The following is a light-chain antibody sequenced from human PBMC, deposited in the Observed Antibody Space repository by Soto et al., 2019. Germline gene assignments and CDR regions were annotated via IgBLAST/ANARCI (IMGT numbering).Light chain of an antibody. Sequence: EIVMTQSPGTLSVSPGERATLSCRASQSVSSKLAWYQQKPGQAPRLLISGASNRATGIAARFSGSGSGTDFTLTINSLEPEDFAVYYCQQRNNWPITFGQGTRLEIK. CDR3: QQRNNWPIT. V-gene: IGKV3-11*01. CDR2: GAS. J-gene: IGKJ5*01. CDR1: QSVSSK.